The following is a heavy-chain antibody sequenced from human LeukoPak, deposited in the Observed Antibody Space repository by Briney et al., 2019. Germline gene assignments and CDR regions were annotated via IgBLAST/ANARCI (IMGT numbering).Heavy chain of an antibody. V-gene: IGHV1-18*01. Sequence: ASVTVSCKASGYTLISYSISWVRQAPGQGLEWMGWISAYNGHTNYAQKLQGRVTMTTDTSTSTAYMELRSLRPDDTAVYFCAGICSSSGCHLDYWGQGTLVTVSS. CDR2: ISAYNGHT. J-gene: IGHJ4*02. D-gene: IGHD2-2*01. CDR3: AGICSSSGCHLDY. CDR1: GYTLISYS.